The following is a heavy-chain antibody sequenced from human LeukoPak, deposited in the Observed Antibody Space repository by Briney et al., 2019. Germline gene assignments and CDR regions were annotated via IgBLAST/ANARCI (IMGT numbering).Heavy chain of an antibody. CDR1: GYSLTSYW. Sequence: GESLKISCKGSGYSLTSYWIGWVRQMPGKGLEWMGIIYPGDSDTRYSPSFQGQVTISADKSISTAYLQWSSLKASDTAMYYCARQRTTVNTLNWFDPWGQGTLVTVSS. CDR2: IYPGDSDT. V-gene: IGHV5-51*01. CDR3: ARQRTTVNTLNWFDP. J-gene: IGHJ5*02. D-gene: IGHD4-17*01.